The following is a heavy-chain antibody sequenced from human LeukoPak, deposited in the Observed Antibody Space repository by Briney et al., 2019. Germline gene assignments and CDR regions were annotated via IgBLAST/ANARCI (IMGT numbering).Heavy chain of an antibody. CDR1: GFTFSSYG. J-gene: IGHJ4*02. D-gene: IGHD4-11*01. CDR3: AKDHPDYSNALGY. CDR2: IWYDGSNK. V-gene: IGHV3-33*06. Sequence: GGSLRLSCAASGFTFSSYGMHWVRQAPGKGLECVAVIWYDGSNKYYADSVKGRFTISRDNSKNTLYLQMNSLRAEDTAVYYCAKDHPDYSNALGYWGQGILVTVSS.